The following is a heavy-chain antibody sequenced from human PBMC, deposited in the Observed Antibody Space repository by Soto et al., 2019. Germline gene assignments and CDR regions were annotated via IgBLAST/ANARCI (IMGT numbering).Heavy chain of an antibody. CDR2: LYSSRDT. Sequence: SETLSLTCSVSGGSISSNSYSWGWIRQPPGKGLEWIGTLYSSRDTYYNPSLKSRVTISADTSQNQFSLDLTSVTATDTAVYFCARHPGYCSGGSCNGQYTLDVWGQGTTVTISS. V-gene: IGHV4-39*01. J-gene: IGHJ6*02. CDR1: GGSISSNSYS. CDR3: ARHPGYCSGGSCNGQYTLDV. D-gene: IGHD2-15*01.